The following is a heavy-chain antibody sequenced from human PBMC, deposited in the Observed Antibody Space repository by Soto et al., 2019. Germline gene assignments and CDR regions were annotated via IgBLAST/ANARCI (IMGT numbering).Heavy chain of an antibody. Sequence: QVQLQQWGAGLLKPSETLSLTCAVYGGSFSGYYWSWIRQRPGKGLEWIGEINHSGSTNYNPSLKSRVTISVDTSKNQFSLKLSSVTAADTAVYYCARGSRGYSYGHVNQFDYWGQGTLVTVSS. CDR1: GGSFSGYY. V-gene: IGHV4-34*01. D-gene: IGHD5-18*01. J-gene: IGHJ4*02. CDR3: ARGSRGYSYGHVNQFDY. CDR2: INHSGST.